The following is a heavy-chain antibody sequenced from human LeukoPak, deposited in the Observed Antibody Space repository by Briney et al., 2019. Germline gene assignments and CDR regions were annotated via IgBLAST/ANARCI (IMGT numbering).Heavy chain of an antibody. CDR1: GGSISSYY. V-gene: IGHV4-59*08. CDR3: ARLSGRRFDY. CDR2: IYYSGST. Sequence: SETLSLTCTVSGGSISSYYWSWIRQPPGKGLEWIGYIYYSGSTNYNPSLKSRVTISVDTSKNQFSLKLSSVTAADTAVYYCARLSGRRFDYWGQGTLVTVSS. J-gene: IGHJ4*02. D-gene: IGHD3-10*01.